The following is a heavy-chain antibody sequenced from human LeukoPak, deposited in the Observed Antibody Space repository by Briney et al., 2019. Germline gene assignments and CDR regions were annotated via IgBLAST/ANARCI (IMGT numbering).Heavy chain of an antibody. CDR3: ATPRIAVAGTGLSSIDY. D-gene: IGHD6-19*01. J-gene: IGHJ4*02. CDR1: GGSISSYY. Sequence: SETLSLTCTVSGGSISSYYWGWIRQPPGKGLEWIGSIYHSGSTYYNPSLKSRVTISVDTSKNQFSLKLSSVTAADTAVYYCATPRIAVAGTGLSSIDYWGQGTLVTVSS. V-gene: IGHV4-59*05. CDR2: IYHSGST.